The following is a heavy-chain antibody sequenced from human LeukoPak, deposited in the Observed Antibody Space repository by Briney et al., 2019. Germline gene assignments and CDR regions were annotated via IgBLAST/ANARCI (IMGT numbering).Heavy chain of an antibody. CDR2: INADGGST. CDR3: ARGHSSGNQYDAFDM. V-gene: IGHV3-74*01. D-gene: IGHD3-22*01. J-gene: IGHJ3*02. CDR1: GLTFSVYW. Sequence: GGSLRLSCEGSGLTFSVYWFHWFRQAPGEGLVWVSGINADGGSTVYADSVRGRFTISRDNAKNTVYLQMNSLSTEDTAVYYCARGHSSGNQYDAFDMWGQGTRVTVSS.